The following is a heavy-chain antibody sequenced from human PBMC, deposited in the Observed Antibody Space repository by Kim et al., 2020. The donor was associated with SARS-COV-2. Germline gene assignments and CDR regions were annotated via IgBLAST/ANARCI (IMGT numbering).Heavy chain of an antibody. CDR3: AKDFYWGNSGSGAFD. J-gene: IGHJ3*02. CDR2: TSGSGGST. CDR1: GFTFSSFA. D-gene: IGHD3-10*01. Sequence: GGSLRLSCAASGFTFSSFAMNWVRQAPGKGLEWVSGTSGSGGSTYYADSEKGRFTFSRDNSKNTPYLQMNSPRAEATAVSSCAKDFYWGNSGSGAFD. V-gene: IGHV3-23*01.